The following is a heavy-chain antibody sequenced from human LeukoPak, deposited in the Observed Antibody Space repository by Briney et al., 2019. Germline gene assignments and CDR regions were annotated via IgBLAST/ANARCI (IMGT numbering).Heavy chain of an antibody. CDR1: GFTFSSYN. CDR2: IYSGGST. CDR3: ARARGHDYGDYYFDY. D-gene: IGHD4-17*01. Sequence: GGSLRLSCAASGFTFSSYNMDWVRQAPGKGLEWVSVIYSGGSTYYADSVKGRFTISRDNSKNTLYLQMNSLRAEDTAVYYCARARGHDYGDYYFDYWGQGTLVTVSS. V-gene: IGHV3-53*01. J-gene: IGHJ4*02.